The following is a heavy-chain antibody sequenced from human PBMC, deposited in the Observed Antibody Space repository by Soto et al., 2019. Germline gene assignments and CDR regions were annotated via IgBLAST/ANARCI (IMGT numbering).Heavy chain of an antibody. CDR3: ARDTSLSSTVVVGVDDF. CDR2: ISSLSTYT. V-gene: IGHV3-21*02. CDR1: GFSFSSYD. D-gene: IGHD2-21*01. Sequence: EVQLVESGGGLVKPGGSLRLSCAASGFSFSSYDMNWVRQAPGKGLEWVSSISSLSTYTNYADSVKGRFTISRDNDKNSLYLQMDSLRVEDTAVYYCARDTSLSSTVVVGVDDFWGQGTLVTVSS. J-gene: IGHJ4*02.